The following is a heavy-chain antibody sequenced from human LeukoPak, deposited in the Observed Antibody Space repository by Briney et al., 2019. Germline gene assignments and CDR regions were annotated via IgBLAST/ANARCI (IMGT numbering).Heavy chain of an antibody. Sequence: PGRSLRLSCAASGFTFDDYAMHWVRQAPGKGLEWVSGISWNSGSIGYADSVKGRFTISRDNAKNSLYLQMNSLRAEDTALYYCAKDIAYGSGTDYWGQGTLVTVSS. CDR1: GFTFDDYA. CDR2: ISWNSGSI. J-gene: IGHJ4*02. V-gene: IGHV3-9*01. CDR3: AKDIAYGSGTDY. D-gene: IGHD3-10*01.